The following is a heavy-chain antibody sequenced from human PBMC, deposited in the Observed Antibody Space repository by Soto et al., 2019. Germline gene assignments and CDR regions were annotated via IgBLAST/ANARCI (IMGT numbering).Heavy chain of an antibody. D-gene: IGHD4-17*01. CDR2: ISHSGST. V-gene: IGHV4-38-2*02. CDR1: GYSISRCYY. Sequence: PSESLSLTCAVSGYSISRCYYWGWIVQPPGKGLAGIGSISHSGSTYYNQSLKSRVTISVDTSKNQFSLKLSSVTAADTAVYYCARDGYGGNSVGSYYYYYYRMDVWGQAITGTVSS. J-gene: IGHJ6*01. CDR3: ARDGYGGNSVGSYYYYYYRMDV.